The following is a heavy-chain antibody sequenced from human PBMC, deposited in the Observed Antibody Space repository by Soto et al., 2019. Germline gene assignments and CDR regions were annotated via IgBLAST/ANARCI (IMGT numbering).Heavy chain of an antibody. J-gene: IGHJ5*02. V-gene: IGHV4-30-2*01. CDR2: IYHSGST. CDR3: ARVPGS. CDR1: GGSISSGGYS. D-gene: IGHD6-25*01. Sequence: SETLSLTCAVSGGSISSGGYSWSFIRQPPGRGLEWICYIYHSGSTYYNPSLKSLVTISVDRSKNRFSLEMSSVTGGDKAVYYCARVPGSWGQGTLVPVSS.